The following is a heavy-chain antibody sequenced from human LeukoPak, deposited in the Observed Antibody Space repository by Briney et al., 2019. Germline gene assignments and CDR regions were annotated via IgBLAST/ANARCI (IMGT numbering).Heavy chain of an antibody. D-gene: IGHD3-22*01. Sequence: GGSLRLSCAASGFTFSSYALHWVRQAPGKGLEWVGVILYDGTMQYYADSVKGRFIISRDNSRNTLYLQMNTLKPEDTAVYYCARDPRGPTGYDSSARDSFDYWGQGTLVTVSS. J-gene: IGHJ4*02. CDR1: GFTFSSYA. CDR2: ILYDGTMQ. V-gene: IGHV3-30*04. CDR3: ARDPRGPTGYDSSARDSFDY.